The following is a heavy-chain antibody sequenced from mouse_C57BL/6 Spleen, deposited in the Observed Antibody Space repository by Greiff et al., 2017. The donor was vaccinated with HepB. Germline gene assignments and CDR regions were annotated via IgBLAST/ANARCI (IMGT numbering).Heavy chain of an antibody. D-gene: IGHD2-4*01. CDR3: ARGGYYDYDCGYFDV. CDR2: ISSGSSTI. V-gene: IGHV5-17*01. Sequence: EVMLVESGGGLVQPGGSLKLSCAASGFTFSDYGMHWVRQAPEKGLEWVAYISSGSSTIYYADTVKGRFTISRNNAKNTLFLQMTSLRTEDTAMYYCARGGYYDYDCGYFDVWGTGTTVTVSS. CDR1: GFTFSDYG. J-gene: IGHJ1*03.